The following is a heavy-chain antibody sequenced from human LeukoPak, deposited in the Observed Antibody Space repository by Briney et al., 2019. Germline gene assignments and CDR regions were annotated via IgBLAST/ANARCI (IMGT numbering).Heavy chain of an antibody. V-gene: IGHV3-23*01. CDR3: ARADDLDAFDM. Sequence: GGSLRLSCTASGFTFDNYAMIWVRQAPGKGLEWVSAISGSGGSTYYADSVKGRFTISRDNSKNTLYLQMNSLRAEDTAVYYCARADDLDAFDMWGQGTMVTVSS. CDR2: ISGSGGST. J-gene: IGHJ3*02. CDR1: GFTFDNYA.